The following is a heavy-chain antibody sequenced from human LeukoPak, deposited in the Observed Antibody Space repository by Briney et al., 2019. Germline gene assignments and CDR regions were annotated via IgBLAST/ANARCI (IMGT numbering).Heavy chain of an antibody. J-gene: IGHJ5*02. CDR2: INPNSGGT. CDR3: ARRWAILVITPTKVELGESWFDP. Sequence: ASVKVSCKASGYTFTGYYMHWVRQAPGQGLEWMGWINPNSGGTNYAQKFQGRVTMTRDTSISTAYMELSRLRSDDTAVYYCARRWAILVITPTKVELGESWFDPWGQGTLVTVSS. CDR1: GYTFTGYY. D-gene: IGHD3-10*01. V-gene: IGHV1-2*02.